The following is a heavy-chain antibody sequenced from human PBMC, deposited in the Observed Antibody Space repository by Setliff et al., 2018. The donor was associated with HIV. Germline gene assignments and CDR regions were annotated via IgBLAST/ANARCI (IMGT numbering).Heavy chain of an antibody. D-gene: IGHD3-16*01. CDR2: IGGHGSII. Sequence: GGSLRLSCAASGLIFSSYEMNWVRQAPGKGLEWISFIGGHGSIIHYADSVKGRFTISRDNAKNSVYLQMHSLRVEDTAVYYCSAVPWGHSSLIIDHWGQGTPVTVSS. CDR1: GLIFSSYE. V-gene: IGHV3-48*03. CDR3: SAVPWGHSSLIIDH. J-gene: IGHJ4*02.